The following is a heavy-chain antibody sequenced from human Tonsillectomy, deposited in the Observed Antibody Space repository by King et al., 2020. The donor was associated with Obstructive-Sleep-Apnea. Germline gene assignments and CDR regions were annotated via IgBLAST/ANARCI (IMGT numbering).Heavy chain of an antibody. Sequence: VQLVESGGGLVKPGGSLRLSCAASGFTFSSYSMNWVRQAPGTGLEWVSSISSSSSYIYYADSVKGRFTISRDNAKNSLYLQRNSRRAEDTAVYYCARDPNEDEYYYGMDVWGQGTTVTVSS. CDR2: ISSSSSYI. CDR3: ARDPNEDEYYYGMDV. J-gene: IGHJ6*02. CDR1: GFTFSSYS. V-gene: IGHV3-21*01.